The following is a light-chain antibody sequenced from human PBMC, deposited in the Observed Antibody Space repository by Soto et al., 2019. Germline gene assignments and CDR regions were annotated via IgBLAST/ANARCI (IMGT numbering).Light chain of an antibody. V-gene: IGLV1-44*01. J-gene: IGLJ1*01. Sequence: QSVLTQPPSASGAPGQRVTISCSGSTSDIGGSPVNWYQQLPGTAPRLIIYSNIQRPSGVPDRFSGSKSGTSASLRIRGLQSDDEADYYCAARDDVLQNYVFGSGTKVTVL. CDR2: SNI. CDR3: AARDDVLQNYV. CDR1: TSDIGGSP.